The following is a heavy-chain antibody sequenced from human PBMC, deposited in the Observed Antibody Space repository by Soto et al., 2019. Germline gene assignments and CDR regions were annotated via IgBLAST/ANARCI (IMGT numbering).Heavy chain of an antibody. CDR2: IYYSGNT. CDR3: ASRLGYGYGMDV. CDR1: GGSISSGSYY. Sequence: QLQLQESGPGLVKPSENLSLTCTVSGGSISSGSYYWGWIRQPPGKGLEWIGSIYYSGNTFYNPSLKSRVTISGDTSQSQFSLNLSAVTAADTAVYCCASRLGYGYGMDVWGQGTTVTVSS. V-gene: IGHV4-39*01. J-gene: IGHJ6*02. D-gene: IGHD5-12*01.